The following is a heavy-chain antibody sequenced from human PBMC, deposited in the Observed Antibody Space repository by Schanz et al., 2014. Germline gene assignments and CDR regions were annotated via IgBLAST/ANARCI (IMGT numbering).Heavy chain of an antibody. Sequence: QVQLVQSGAEVKKPGASVKVSCKASGYTFTSHGISWVRQARGQGLEWVGRFIPILDGGNYAQQLQGRVTFTADKSTSTAYMELTSLRSEDTAVYFCARDLTVDTGYVVHYYYYGMDVWGQGTTVTVSS. J-gene: IGHJ6*02. CDR2: FIPILDGG. CDR3: ARDLTVDTGYVVHYYYYGMDV. V-gene: IGHV1-69*04. D-gene: IGHD5-12*01. CDR1: GYTFTSHG.